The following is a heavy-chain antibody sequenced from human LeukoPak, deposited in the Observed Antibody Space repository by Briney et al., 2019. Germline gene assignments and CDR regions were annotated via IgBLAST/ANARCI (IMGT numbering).Heavy chain of an antibody. J-gene: IGHJ5*02. CDR3: AKAGIAVAGTRTNWFDP. D-gene: IGHD6-19*01. CDR2: ISGSGGST. CDR1: GFTFSSYA. V-gene: IGHV3-23*01. Sequence: PGGSLRLSCAASGFTFSSYAMSWVRQAPGKGLEWVSAISGSGGSTYYADSVKGRFTISRDNSKNTLYLQMNSLRAEDTAVYYCAKAGIAVAGTRTNWFDPWGQGTLVTVSS.